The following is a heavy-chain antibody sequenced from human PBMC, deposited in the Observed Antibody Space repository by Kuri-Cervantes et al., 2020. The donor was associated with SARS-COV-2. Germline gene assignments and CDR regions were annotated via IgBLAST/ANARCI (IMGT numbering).Heavy chain of an antibody. CDR3: ARGGGSYGPRTYYYYGMDV. CDR2: ISGSGGST. CDR1: GFTFSSYA. V-gene: IGHV3-23*01. Sequence: GESLKISCAASGFTFSSYAMSWVRQAPGQGLEWVSAISGSGGSTYYADSVKGRFTISRDNSKNTLYLQMNSLRAEDTAVYYYARGGGSYGPRTYYYYGMDVWGQGTTVTVSS. D-gene: IGHD5-18*01. J-gene: IGHJ6*02.